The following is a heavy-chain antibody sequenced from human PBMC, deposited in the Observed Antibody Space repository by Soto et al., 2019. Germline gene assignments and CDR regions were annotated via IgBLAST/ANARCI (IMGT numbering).Heavy chain of an antibody. CDR2: ISGSGGST. CDR3: AKVTGSYWPFDY. V-gene: IGHV3-23*01. CDR1: VFTFSSYA. J-gene: IGHJ4*02. D-gene: IGHD1-26*01. Sequence: PWWSLRLSCSASVFTFSSYAMSWFRQAPGKGLEWVSAISGSGGSTYYADSVKGRFTISRDNSKNTLYLQMNSLRAEDTAVYYCAKVTGSYWPFDYWGQGTLVTVSS.